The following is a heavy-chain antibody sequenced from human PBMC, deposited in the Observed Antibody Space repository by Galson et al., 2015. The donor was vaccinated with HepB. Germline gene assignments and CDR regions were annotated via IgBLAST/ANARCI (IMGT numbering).Heavy chain of an antibody. CDR2: ISAYNGNT. CDR3: AREVDILTGYYSHDAFDI. CDR1: GYTFTSYG. D-gene: IGHD3-9*01. J-gene: IGHJ3*02. V-gene: IGHV1-18*01. Sequence: SVKVSCKASGYTFTSYGISWVRQAPGQGLEWMGWISAYNGNTNYAQKLQGRVTMTTDTSTSTAYMELRSLRSDDTAVYYCAREVDILTGYYSHDAFDIWGQGTMVTVSS.